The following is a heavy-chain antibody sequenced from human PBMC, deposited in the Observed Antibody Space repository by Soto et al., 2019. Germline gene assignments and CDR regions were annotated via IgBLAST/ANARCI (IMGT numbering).Heavy chain of an antibody. CDR3: ARCGYYDFWSGAADYYFDY. D-gene: IGHD3-3*01. CDR2: IYYSGST. Sequence: PSETLSLTCTVSGGSISSYYWSWIRQPPGKGLEWIGYIYYSGSTNYNPSLKSRVTISVDTSKNQFSLKLSSVTAADTAVYYCARCGYYDFWSGAADYYFDYWGQGTLVTVSS. J-gene: IGHJ4*02. CDR1: GGSISSYY. V-gene: IGHV4-59*01.